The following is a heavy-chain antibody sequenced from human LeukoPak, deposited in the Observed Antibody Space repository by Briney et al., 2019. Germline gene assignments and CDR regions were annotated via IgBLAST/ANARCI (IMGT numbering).Heavy chain of an antibody. Sequence: ASVKVSCKASGYTFTSYGISWVRQAPGQGLEWMGWISAYNGNTNYAQKLQGRATMTTDTSTSTAYMELRSLRSDDTAVYYCARLTMVRGAKSPRYYFDYWGQGTLVTVSS. CDR3: ARLTMVRGAKSPRYYFDY. CDR1: GYTFTSYG. J-gene: IGHJ4*02. D-gene: IGHD3-10*01. V-gene: IGHV1-18*01. CDR2: ISAYNGNT.